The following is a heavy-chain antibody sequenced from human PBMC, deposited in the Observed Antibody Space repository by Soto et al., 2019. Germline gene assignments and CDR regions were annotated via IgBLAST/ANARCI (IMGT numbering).Heavy chain of an antibody. D-gene: IGHD4-17*01. CDR2: IRSKANSYAT. J-gene: IGHJ4*02. CDR1: GFTFSGSA. CDR3: TKHDYGDYDWFDY. Sequence: GGSLRLSCAASGFTFSGSAMHWVREASGKGLEWVGRIRSKANSYATAYAASVKGRFTISRDDSKNTAYLQMNSLKTEDTAVYYCTKHDYGDYDWFDYWGQGTLVTVSS. V-gene: IGHV3-73*01.